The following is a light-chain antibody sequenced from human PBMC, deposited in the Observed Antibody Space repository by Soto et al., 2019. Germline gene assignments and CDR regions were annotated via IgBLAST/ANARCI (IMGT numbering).Light chain of an antibody. CDR2: AAS. CDR1: KSVSIV. J-gene: IGKJ2*01. CDR3: QQYDNYPHT. Sequence: EIAKTQSTATLSVSPGERATLSCRASKSVSIVAWYQQKPGQTPKLLIYAASTRATGMPARFSGSGSGTEFTLTISSLQSEDFAIYYCQQYDNYPHTFGQGTKLEIK. V-gene: IGKV3D-15*01.